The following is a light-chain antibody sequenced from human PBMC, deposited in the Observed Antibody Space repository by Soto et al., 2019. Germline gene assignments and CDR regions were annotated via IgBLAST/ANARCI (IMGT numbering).Light chain of an antibody. J-gene: IGKJ1*01. CDR3: QHYNSYSEA. CDR2: KAS. V-gene: IGKV1-5*03. CDR1: QTISSW. Sequence: DIQMTQSPSTLSGSVGDRVTITCRAGQTISSWLAWYQQKPGKAPKLLIYKASTLKSGVPSRFSGSGSGTEFTLTIISLQPDDFATYYCQHYNSYSEAFGQGTKVELK.